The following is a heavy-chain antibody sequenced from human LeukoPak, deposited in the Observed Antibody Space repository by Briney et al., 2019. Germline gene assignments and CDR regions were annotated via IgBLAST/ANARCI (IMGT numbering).Heavy chain of an antibody. D-gene: IGHD2-15*01. J-gene: IGHJ6*02. CDR1: GFTFSSYA. V-gene: IGHV3-30*04. CDR2: ISYDGSNK. CDR3: ARDTYCSGGSCYSLWAGYYYYYGMDV. Sequence: GGSLRLSCAASGFTFSSYAMHWVRQAPGKGLEWAAVISYDGSNKYYADSVKGRFTISRDNSKNTLYLQMNSLRAEDTAVYYCARDTYCSGGSCYSLWAGYYYYYGMDVWGQGTTVTVSS.